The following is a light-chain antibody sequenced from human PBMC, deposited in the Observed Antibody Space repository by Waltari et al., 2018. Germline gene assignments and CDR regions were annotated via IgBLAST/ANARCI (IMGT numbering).Light chain of an antibody. CDR2: AAS. V-gene: IGKV1-9*01. J-gene: IGKJ2*01. Sequence: DIQLTQSPSFLSASVGDRVTITCRASQGINSYLAWYQQNPGKAPKLLIYAASTLQSGVPSRFSGSGSGTEFTLTISSLQPEYFATYYCQQLNSYPVTFGQGTKLEIK. CDR1: QGINSY. CDR3: QQLNSYPVT.